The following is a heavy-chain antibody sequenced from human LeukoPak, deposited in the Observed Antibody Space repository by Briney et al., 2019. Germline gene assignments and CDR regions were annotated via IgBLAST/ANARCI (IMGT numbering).Heavy chain of an antibody. V-gene: IGHV1-8*01. D-gene: IGHD3-3*01. CDR3: AREPPAPYYDFWSGYYTGYWFDP. Sequence: ASVKVSCKASGYTITSYDINLVRQAPGQGLGWMGRMNANSGNTGYAQKFQGRVTMTRNTSISTAYMELSSLRSEDTAVYYCAREPPAPYYDFWSGYYTGYWFDPWGQGTLVTVSS. CDR1: GYTITSYD. J-gene: IGHJ5*02. CDR2: MNANSGNT.